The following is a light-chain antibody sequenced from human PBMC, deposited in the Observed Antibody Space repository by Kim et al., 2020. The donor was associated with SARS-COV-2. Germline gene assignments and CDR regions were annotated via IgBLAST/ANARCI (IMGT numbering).Light chain of an antibody. CDR1: QCVSSN. CDR3: QQYNQWPPYT. V-gene: IGKV3-15*01. Sequence: VSSGGRATLPCRASQCVSSNLAWYQQKPGQAPRLLLYSVSTRATGIPARFSGSGSGTDFTLTISSLQSEDFAVYYCQQYNQWPPYTFGQGTKLEI. CDR2: SVS. J-gene: IGKJ2*01.